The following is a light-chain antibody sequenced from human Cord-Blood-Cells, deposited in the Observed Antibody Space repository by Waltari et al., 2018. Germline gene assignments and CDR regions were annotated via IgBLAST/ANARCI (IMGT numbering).Light chain of an antibody. CDR2: GAS. V-gene: IGKV3-15*01. CDR1: QSVSSN. J-gene: IGKJ4*01. Sequence: EIVMTQSPATLSVSPGESATLSCRASQSVSSNLAWYQQKPGQAPRLLIYGASTRATGIPARFSGSGSGTEFTLTISSLQSEEFAVYYCQQYNNWPPLTFGGGTKVEIK. CDR3: QQYNNWPPLT.